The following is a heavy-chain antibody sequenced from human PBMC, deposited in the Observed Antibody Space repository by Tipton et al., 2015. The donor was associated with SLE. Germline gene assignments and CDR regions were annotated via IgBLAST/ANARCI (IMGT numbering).Heavy chain of an antibody. CDR3: ARAVMKRIAMRVPSRAFDI. J-gene: IGHJ3*02. D-gene: IGHD3-22*01. CDR1: GVSISGSSYY. V-gene: IGHV4-39*07. Sequence: TLSLTCTVSGVSISGSSYYWDWIRQPPGKGPEWIGRITNSGNTYYTPPFQSRVTISQDTSKNQFSLKVNPVTAADTALYYCARAVMKRIAMRVPSRAFDIWGHGTMVTVTS. CDR2: ITNSGNT.